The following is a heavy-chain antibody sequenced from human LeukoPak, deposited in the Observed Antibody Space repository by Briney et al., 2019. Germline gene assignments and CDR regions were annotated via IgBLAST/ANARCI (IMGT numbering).Heavy chain of an antibody. CDR2: MSGSGYYT. D-gene: IGHD3-3*01. V-gene: IGHV3-23*01. CDR3: AKMEGQRLYDYCMDV. J-gene: IGHJ6*03. CDR1: GFAFSNFA. Sequence: GGSLRLSCAATGFAFSNFAMSWVRQAPGEGLEWVSAMSGSGYYTYYVESVKGRFTISRDNSKNTLYLHMNSLRADDTAVYYCAKMEGQRLYDYCMDVWGRGTTVTVSS.